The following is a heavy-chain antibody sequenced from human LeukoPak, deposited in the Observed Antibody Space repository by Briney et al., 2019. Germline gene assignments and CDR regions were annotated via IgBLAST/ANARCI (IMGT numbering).Heavy chain of an antibody. CDR3: VEFFLPYLGGGTGSR. J-gene: IGHJ4*02. CDR2: IYSSGSYI. CDR1: GFTFSSYC. V-gene: IGHV3-21*04. D-gene: IGHD3-10*01. Sequence: GGSLTLPCAASGFTFSSYCMNWLRQPPGKGLEWVASIYSSGSYIYYAAFVKGRFTISRDNAKNTLYLQMNSLRAKDTALYYCVEFFLPYLGGGTGSRWGQGTLVTVSS.